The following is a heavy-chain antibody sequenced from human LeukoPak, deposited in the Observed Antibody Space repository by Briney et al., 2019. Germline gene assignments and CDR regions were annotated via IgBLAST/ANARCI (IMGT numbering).Heavy chain of an antibody. V-gene: IGHV4-59*08. J-gene: IGHJ4*02. D-gene: IGHD6-13*01. CDR3: AGAAAAGKRFDY. Sequence: SETLSLTCTVSGGSISSYYWSWIRQPPGKGLEWIGYIYYSGSTNYNPSLKSRVTISVDASKNQFSLKLSSVTAADTAVYYCAGAAAAGKRFDYWGQGTLVTVSS. CDR1: GGSISSYY. CDR2: IYYSGST.